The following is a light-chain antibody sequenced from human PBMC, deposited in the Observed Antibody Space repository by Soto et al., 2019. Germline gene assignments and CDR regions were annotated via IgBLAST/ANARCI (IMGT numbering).Light chain of an antibody. J-gene: IGKJ4*01. CDR1: QNVASY. CDR3: QQTYNTPLT. Sequence: DIQMTQSPSSLSASVGDKVTITCRASQNVASYLNWYQQKLGTAPKVLIYATSTLKTGVPSRFSGSGSGTEFLLTITSLQPEDFATYYCQQTYNTPLTFGGGTKVEIK. V-gene: IGKV1-39*01. CDR2: ATS.